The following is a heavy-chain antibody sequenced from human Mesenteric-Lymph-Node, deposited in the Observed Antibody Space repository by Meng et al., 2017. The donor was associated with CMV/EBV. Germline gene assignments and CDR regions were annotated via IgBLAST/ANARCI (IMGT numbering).Heavy chain of an antibody. CDR2: IYSGGST. CDR3: ARDRGVGYYGSGSYYNPPYYYGMDV. D-gene: IGHD3-10*01. Sequence: GESLKISCAASGFTVSSNYMSWVRQAPGKGLEWVSVIYSGGSTYYADSVKGRFTISRDNSKNTLYLQMNSLRAEDTAVYYCARDRGVGYYGSGSYYNPPYYYGMDVWAKGPRSPSP. J-gene: IGHJ6*02. V-gene: IGHV3-66*02. CDR1: GFTVSSNY.